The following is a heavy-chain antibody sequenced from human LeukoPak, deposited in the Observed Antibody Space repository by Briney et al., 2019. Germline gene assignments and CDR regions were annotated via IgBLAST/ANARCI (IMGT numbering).Heavy chain of an antibody. Sequence: SETLSLTCTVSGGSISSYYWSWIRQPPGKGLEWIGYIYYSGSTNYNPSLKSRVTISVDTSKNQFSLKLSSVTAADTAVYYCARGGYSSSWLLGYWGQGTLVTVSS. V-gene: IGHV4-59*01. D-gene: IGHD6-13*01. CDR1: GGSISSYY. CDR2: IYYSGST. CDR3: ARGGYSSSWLLGY. J-gene: IGHJ4*02.